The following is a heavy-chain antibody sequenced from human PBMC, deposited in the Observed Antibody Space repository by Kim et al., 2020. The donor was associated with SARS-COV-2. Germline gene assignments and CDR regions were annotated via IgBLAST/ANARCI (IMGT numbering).Heavy chain of an antibody. Sequence: SVKVSCKASGGTFSSYAISWVRQAPGQGLEWMGRIIPILGIANYAQKFQGRVTITADKSTSTAYMELSSLRSEDTAVYYCARGLEYDYTDYWGQGTLVTVSS. J-gene: IGHJ4*02. D-gene: IGHD4-4*01. CDR2: IIPILGIA. CDR3: ARGLEYDYTDY. V-gene: IGHV1-69*04. CDR1: GGTFSSYA.